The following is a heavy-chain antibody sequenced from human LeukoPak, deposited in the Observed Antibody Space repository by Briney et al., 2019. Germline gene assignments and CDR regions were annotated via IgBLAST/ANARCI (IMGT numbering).Heavy chain of an antibody. Sequence: ASVKVSCKASGYTFTGYYIHWVRQAPGQGLEWMGWINPNSGGTNYAQKFQGGVTMTRDTSISTAYMELSRLRSDDTAVYYCAREGGNWNYNAGRLENWFDPWGQGTLVTVSS. D-gene: IGHD1-7*01. CDR2: INPNSGGT. J-gene: IGHJ5*02. CDR3: AREGGNWNYNAGRLENWFDP. V-gene: IGHV1-2*02. CDR1: GYTFTGYY.